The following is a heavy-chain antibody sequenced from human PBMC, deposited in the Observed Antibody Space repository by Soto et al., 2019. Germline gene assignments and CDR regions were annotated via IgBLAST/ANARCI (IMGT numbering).Heavy chain of an antibody. CDR1: GGSISSYY. V-gene: IGHV4-59*01. CDR3: ARGSQDVVVVAATIRFDP. Sequence: SETLSLTCTVSGGSISSYYWSWIRQPPGKGLEWIGYIYYSGSTNYNPSLKSRVTISVDTSKNQFSLKLSSVTAADTAVYYCARGSQDVVVVAATIRFDPWGQGTLVTVSS. J-gene: IGHJ5*02. CDR2: IYYSGST. D-gene: IGHD2-15*01.